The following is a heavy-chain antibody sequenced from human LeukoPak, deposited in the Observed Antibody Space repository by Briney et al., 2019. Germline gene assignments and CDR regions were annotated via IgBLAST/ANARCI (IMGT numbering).Heavy chain of an antibody. V-gene: IGHV3-7*01. J-gene: IGHJ4*02. CDR1: GFTFSSHW. D-gene: IGHD3-9*01. Sequence: PGGSLRLSCAASGFTFSSHWMSWVRQAPGKGLEWVANIKQDGSDKYYVDSVKGRFTVSRDNAKNSLYLQMNSLRAEDTAVYYCARDRNDILTGYYKAYHDYWGQGTLVTVSS. CDR2: IKQDGSDK. CDR3: ARDRNDILTGYYKAYHDY.